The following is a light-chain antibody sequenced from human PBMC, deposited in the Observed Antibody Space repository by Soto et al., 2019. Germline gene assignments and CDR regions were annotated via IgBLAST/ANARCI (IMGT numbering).Light chain of an antibody. V-gene: IGLV2-14*01. CDR2: DVS. CDR1: SSDVGGHNY. CDR3: GSYTSSSTPNV. J-gene: IGLJ1*01. Sequence: QSALTQPASVSGSPGQSITISCTGTSSDVGGHNYVSWYQQHPGKAPKLMIYDVSHRPSGVSDRFSGSKSGNTASLTIFGPQAEDEADYYCGSYTSSSTPNVFGTGTKVTVL.